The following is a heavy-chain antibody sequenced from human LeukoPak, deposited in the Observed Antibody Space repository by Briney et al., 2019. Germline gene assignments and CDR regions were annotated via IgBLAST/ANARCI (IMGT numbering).Heavy chain of an antibody. Sequence: GRSLRLSRAASGFTLSSYGMHWVRQAPGKGLEGGADIWYDGSNKHYADSVKGRFTISRDNSKNTLYLKMNSLRAEDTAVYYCARDGGYCSGGSCYPLDYFDYWGQGTLVTVSS. V-gene: IGHV3-33*01. J-gene: IGHJ4*02. D-gene: IGHD2-15*01. CDR2: IWYDGSNK. CDR1: GFTLSSYG. CDR3: ARDGGYCSGGSCYPLDYFDY.